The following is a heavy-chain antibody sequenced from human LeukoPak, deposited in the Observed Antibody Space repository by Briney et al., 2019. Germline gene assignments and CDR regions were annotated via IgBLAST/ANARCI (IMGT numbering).Heavy chain of an antibody. J-gene: IGHJ4*02. D-gene: IGHD3-16*02. CDR2: ISANNGNT. CDR1: GYTFTSYG. V-gene: IGHV1-18*01. Sequence: ASVKVSCKASGYTFTSYGISWVRQAPGQGLEWMGWISANNGNTNYAQKLQGRVTMTTDTSTSTAYMELRSLRSDDTAVYYCARAPGDYVWGSYRSPNFDYWGQGTLVTVSS. CDR3: ARAPGDYVWGSYRSPNFDY.